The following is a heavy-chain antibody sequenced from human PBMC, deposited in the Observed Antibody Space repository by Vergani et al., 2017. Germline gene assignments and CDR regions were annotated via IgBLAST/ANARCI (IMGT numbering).Heavy chain of an antibody. Sequence: QVQLVESGGGVVQPGKSLSLSCETSGFIFSDYVMHWVRQAPGKGLEWVAGIWHDGSNEDYADSVKGRFTISRDNSKNTLYLQMNSLRAEDTAVYYCASSGSNGEDYFDFWGQGTLVSVSS. CDR3: ASSGSNGEDYFDF. J-gene: IGHJ4*02. CDR1: GFIFSDYV. V-gene: IGHV3-33*01. D-gene: IGHD1-26*01. CDR2: IWHDGSNE.